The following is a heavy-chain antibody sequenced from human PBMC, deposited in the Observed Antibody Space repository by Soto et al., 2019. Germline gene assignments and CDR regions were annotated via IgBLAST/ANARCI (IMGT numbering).Heavy chain of an antibody. CDR2: ISGGGGST. D-gene: IGHD3-22*01. CDR1: GFTFSSYA. J-gene: IGHJ6*02. Sequence: GGSLRLSCAASGFTFSSYAMNWVRQAPGKGLEWVSGISGGGGSTYYADSVKGRFTISRDNSKNTLFLQMNSLRAADTAVYYCAKDREDSSGFSYYYYFGMDVWGQGTTVTVSS. CDR3: AKDREDSSGFSYYYYFGMDV. V-gene: IGHV3-23*01.